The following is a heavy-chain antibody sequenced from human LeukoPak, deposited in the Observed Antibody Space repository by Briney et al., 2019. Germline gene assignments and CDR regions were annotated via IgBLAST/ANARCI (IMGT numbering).Heavy chain of an antibody. CDR2: IFHTGST. V-gene: IGHV4-38-2*02. J-gene: IGHJ4*02. CDR3: ARLTYYYNSSGYYFDY. D-gene: IGHD3-22*01. CDR1: GYSISSGYY. Sequence: SETLSLTCTVSGYSISSGYYWSWIRQPPGKGLEWIGYIFHTGSTYYNPSLKSRVTISVDGSKNQFSLNLSSVTAADTAVYYCARLTYYYNSSGYYFDYWGQGTLVTVSS.